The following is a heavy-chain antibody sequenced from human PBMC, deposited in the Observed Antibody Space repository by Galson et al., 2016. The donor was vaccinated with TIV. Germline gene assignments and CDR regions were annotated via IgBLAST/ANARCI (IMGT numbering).Heavy chain of an antibody. D-gene: IGHD2-21*01. Sequence: SLRLSCAASGLIVTSNSMTWVRQAPGKGLEWVALIYDDGRTTYADSVKGRFTISRDNSKNILHLQMTSLRADDTAVFYCARDRRHCGNECYLRYYYGMDVWGQGTTVTVFS. V-gene: IGHV3-66*02. CDR2: IYDDGRT. J-gene: IGHJ6*02. CDR3: ARDRRHCGNECYLRYYYGMDV. CDR1: GLIVTSNS.